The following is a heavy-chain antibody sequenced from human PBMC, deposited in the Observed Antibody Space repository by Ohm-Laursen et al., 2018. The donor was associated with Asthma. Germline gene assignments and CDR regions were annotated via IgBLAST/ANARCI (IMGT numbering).Heavy chain of an antibody. CDR3: ARETATGSQNIHYYDLDV. CDR1: GFTFSSYA. CDR2: ISGSGDTT. V-gene: IGHV3-23*01. D-gene: IGHD2-15*01. Sequence: SLRLSCAASGFTFSSYAMSWLRQAPGKGLEWVSAISGSGDTTYYADSVKGRFTNSRDNSRYTLYLQMNTLRAEDTAVYYCARETATGSQNIHYYDLDVWGQGTTVTVSS. J-gene: IGHJ6*02.